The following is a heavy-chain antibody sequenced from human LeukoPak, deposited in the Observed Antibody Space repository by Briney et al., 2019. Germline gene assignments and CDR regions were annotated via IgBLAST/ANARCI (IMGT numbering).Heavy chain of an antibody. Sequence: ASQTLSLTCTVSGGSISSGSYYWSWIRQPAGKGLEWIGRIYTSGSTNYNPSLKSRVTISVDTSKNQFSLKLSSVTAADTAVYYCARGGGGYCSGGSCFNPDWFDPWGQGTLVTVSS. CDR1: GGSISSGSYY. CDR2: IYTSGST. J-gene: IGHJ5*02. V-gene: IGHV4-61*02. CDR3: ARGGGGYCSGGSCFNPDWFDP. D-gene: IGHD2-15*01.